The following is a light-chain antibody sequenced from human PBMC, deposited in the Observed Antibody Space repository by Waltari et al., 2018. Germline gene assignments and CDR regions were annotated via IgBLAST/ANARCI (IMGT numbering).Light chain of an antibody. V-gene: IGKV1-8*01. CDR2: GAS. CDR3: QQYHNYPF. Sequence: AIRITQSPSSLSASTGDRVTITCRASQGISSYLAWYQQKPGKAPKLLIYGASTLQSGVPSRFSCSGSGTDFTLTISCLQSEDFATYYCQQYHNYPFFGGGTRVEIK. CDR1: QGISSY. J-gene: IGKJ4*01.